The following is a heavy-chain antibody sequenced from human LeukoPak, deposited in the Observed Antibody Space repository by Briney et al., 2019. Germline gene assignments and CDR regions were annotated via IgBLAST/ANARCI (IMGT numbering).Heavy chain of an antibody. D-gene: IGHD5-24*01. CDR2: INHSGST. J-gene: IGHJ4*02. V-gene: IGHV4-34*01. CDR3: ARVVRDGYNRKTGQFDY. Sequence: SETLSLTCAVYGGSFSGYYWSWIRQPPGKGLEWIGEINHSGSTNYNPSLKSRVTISVDTSKNQFSLKLSSVTAADTAVYYCARVVRDGYNRKTGQFDYWGQGTLVTVSS. CDR1: GGSFSGYY.